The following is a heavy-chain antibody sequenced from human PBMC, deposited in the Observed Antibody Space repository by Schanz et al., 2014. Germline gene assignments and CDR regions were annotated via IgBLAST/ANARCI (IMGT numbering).Heavy chain of an antibody. D-gene: IGHD2-8*01. CDR1: GGSISGSH. CDR3: AKGRNTKTT. J-gene: IGHJ3*01. Sequence: QVQLQESGPGLVKPSQTLSLTCTVSGGSISGSHWTWIRQPPGKGLEWIGYIYDSWTTNYNPSLKSRATISADPSKNQFSLKLTSVTAADTAVYYCAKGRNTKTTWGQGTMVTVSS. V-gene: IGHV4-59*08. CDR2: IYDSWTT.